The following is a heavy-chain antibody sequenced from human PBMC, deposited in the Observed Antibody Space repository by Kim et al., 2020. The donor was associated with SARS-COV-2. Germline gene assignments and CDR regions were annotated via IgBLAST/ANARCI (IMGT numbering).Heavy chain of an antibody. CDR2: NT. Sequence: NTGYAQKCQGRVTMTRNTAISTAYMELSSLRSEDTAGYYCARCYYYGMDVWGQGTTVTVSS. CDR3: ARCYYYGMDV. J-gene: IGHJ6*02. V-gene: IGHV1-8*01.